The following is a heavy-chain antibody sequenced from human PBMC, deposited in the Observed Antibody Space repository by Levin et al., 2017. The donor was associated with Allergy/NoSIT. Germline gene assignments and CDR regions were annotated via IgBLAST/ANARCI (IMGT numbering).Heavy chain of an antibody. D-gene: IGHD6-13*01. CDR1: GVTFDIYA. V-gene: IGHV3-30*04. CDR3: AKEEGEAAAGAYHFDY. J-gene: IGHJ4*02. CDR2: ISYDGSQK. Sequence: GGSLRLSCGASGVTFDIYAIHWVRQAPGKGLESVAVISYDGSQKFYADSVKGRFTISRDNYENTVYLQMNSLRADDTAIYYCAKEEGEAAAGAYHFDYWGQGTLVTVSS.